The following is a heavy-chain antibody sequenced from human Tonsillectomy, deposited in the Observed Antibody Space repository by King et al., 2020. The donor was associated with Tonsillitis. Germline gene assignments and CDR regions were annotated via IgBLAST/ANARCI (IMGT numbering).Heavy chain of an antibody. CDR2: MSGAGART. J-gene: IGHJ6*02. D-gene: IGHD3-3*01. CDR3: AKCPYDFWSGGLYYAMDV. Sequence: VQLVESGGGLVQPGGSLRLSCAASGFTFSTYAMTWVRQAPGKGLEWVSVMSGAGARTYHADSVKGRFTISRDNSKNTLYLPMKSLRAEDPAVYYCAKCPYDFWSGGLYYAMDVWGQGTTVTVSS. CDR1: GFTFSTYA. V-gene: IGHV3-23*04.